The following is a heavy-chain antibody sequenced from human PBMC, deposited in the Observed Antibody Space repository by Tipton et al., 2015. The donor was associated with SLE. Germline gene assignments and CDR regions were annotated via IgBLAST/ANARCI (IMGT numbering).Heavy chain of an antibody. J-gene: IGHJ4*02. CDR2: INHSGST. CDR1: GGSFSGYY. Sequence: TLSLTCAVYGGSFSGYYWSWIRQPPGKGLEWIGEINHSGSTNYNPSLKSRVTISVDTSKNQFSLKLSSVTAADTAVYYCARDAKGPGVDYWGQGTLVTVSS. V-gene: IGHV4-34*01. CDR3: ARDAKGPGVDY. D-gene: IGHD3-10*01.